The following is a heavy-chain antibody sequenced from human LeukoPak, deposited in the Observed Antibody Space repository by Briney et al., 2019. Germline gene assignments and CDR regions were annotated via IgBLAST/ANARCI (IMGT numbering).Heavy chain of an antibody. CDR3: AKERRADGDYISAFDI. Sequence: PGGSLRLSCAASGFTFSSYEMNWVRQAPGKGLEWVANIYQDGSEKYYVDSVKGRFTISRDNAKNSLYLQMNSLRAEDTAVYYCAKERRADGDYISAFDIWGQGTMVTVSS. J-gene: IGHJ3*02. V-gene: IGHV3-7*03. D-gene: IGHD4-17*01. CDR1: GFTFSSYE. CDR2: IYQDGSEK.